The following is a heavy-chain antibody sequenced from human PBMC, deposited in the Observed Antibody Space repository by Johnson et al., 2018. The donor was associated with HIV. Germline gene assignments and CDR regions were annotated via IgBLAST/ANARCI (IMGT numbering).Heavy chain of an antibody. CDR3: ATHLIGGAIGVFDI. V-gene: IGHV3-53*01. J-gene: IGHJ3*02. Sequence: VQLVESGGGLIQPGGSLRLSCAASGFAFSSNAMSWVRQAPGKGLEWVSAIYSGGSTHYADSVKGRFTISRANSKNTLYLQRTSRGAEDTAVYYCATHLIGGAIGVFDIWGQGTMVTVSS. D-gene: IGHD1-26*01. CDR1: GFAFSSNA. CDR2: IYSGGST.